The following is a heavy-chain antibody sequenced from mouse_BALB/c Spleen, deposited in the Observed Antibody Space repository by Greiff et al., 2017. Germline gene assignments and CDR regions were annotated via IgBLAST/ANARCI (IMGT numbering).Heavy chain of an antibody. CDR2: IDPANGNT. Sequence: EVQLQQSGAELVKPGASVKLSCTASGFNIKDTYMHWVKQRPEQGLEWIGRIDPANGNTKYDPKFQGKATITADTSSNTAYLQLSSLTSEDTAVYYCARVYDGYYEYYFDYWGQGTTLTVSS. D-gene: IGHD2-3*01. V-gene: IGHV14-3*02. J-gene: IGHJ2*01. CDR1: GFNIKDTY. CDR3: ARVYDGYYEYYFDY.